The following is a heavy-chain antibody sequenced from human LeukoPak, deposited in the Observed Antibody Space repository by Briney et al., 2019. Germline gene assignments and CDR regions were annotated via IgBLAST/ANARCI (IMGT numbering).Heavy chain of an antibody. J-gene: IGHJ4*02. Sequence: GGSLRLSCAASGFTLSSHWMSWVRQAPGKGLEWVANIKQDGSEKYYVDSVKGRFTISRDNAKNSLYLQMNSLRAEDTAVYYCARDRFPSVTTLDYWGQGTLVTVSS. V-gene: IGHV3-7*01. CDR2: IKQDGSEK. CDR3: ARDRFPSVTTLDY. CDR1: GFTLSSHW. D-gene: IGHD4-17*01.